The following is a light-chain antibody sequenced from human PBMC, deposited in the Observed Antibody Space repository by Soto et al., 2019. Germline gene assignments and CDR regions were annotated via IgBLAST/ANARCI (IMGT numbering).Light chain of an antibody. V-gene: IGKV3-20*01. Sequence: EIVLTQSPGTLSWSPGERVTLSCRASQSVSSSYLAWYQQKPGQAPRLLIYGASSRATGIPDRFSGSGSGTDFTLTISRLEPEDFAMYYCQQYGSSPYTFGQGTKLEI. J-gene: IGKJ2*01. CDR2: GAS. CDR3: QQYGSSPYT. CDR1: QSVSSSY.